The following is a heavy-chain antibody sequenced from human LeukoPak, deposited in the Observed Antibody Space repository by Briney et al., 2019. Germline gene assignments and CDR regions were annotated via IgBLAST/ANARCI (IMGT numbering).Heavy chain of an antibody. J-gene: IGHJ4*02. CDR1: GYTFTSYD. V-gene: IGHV1-8*01. Sequence: GASVKVSCKASGYTFTSYDINWVRQATGQGLEWMGWMNPNSGNTGYAQKFQGGVTMTRNTSISTAYMELSSLRSEDTAVYYCARLRDNSGWYEDYWGQGTLVTVSS. CDR3: ARLRDNSGWYEDY. CDR2: MNPNSGNT. D-gene: IGHD6-19*01.